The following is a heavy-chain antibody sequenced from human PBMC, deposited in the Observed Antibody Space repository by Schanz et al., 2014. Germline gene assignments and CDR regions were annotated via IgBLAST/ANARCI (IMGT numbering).Heavy chain of an antibody. V-gene: IGHV1-46*01. CDR3: VTEKRMESGTWAKAFDI. D-gene: IGHD3-3*01. J-gene: IGHJ3*02. Sequence: QVQLVQSGAEVKKPGASVKLSCKASNYIFTKYYIHCVRQAPGQGLEWMGLINPYDDTIDYAKKFQGRLTMTRDTSTTTVYIELSSLRSDDTAMYYCVTEKRMESGTWAKAFDIWGQGTWVTVSS. CDR2: INPYDDTI. CDR1: NYIFTKYY.